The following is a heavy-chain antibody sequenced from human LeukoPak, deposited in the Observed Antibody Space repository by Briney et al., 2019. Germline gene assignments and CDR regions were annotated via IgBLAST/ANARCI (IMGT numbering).Heavy chain of an antibody. V-gene: IGHV1-69*04. D-gene: IGHD4-17*01. CDR1: GYTFTGYY. CDR2: IIPILGIA. Sequence: ASVKVSCKASGYTFTGYYMHWVRQAPGQGLEWMGRIIPILGIANYAQIFQGRVTITADKSTSTAYMELSSLRSEDTAVYYCARGSEAYGDYEDYWGQGTLVTVSS. J-gene: IGHJ4*02. CDR3: ARGSEAYGDYEDY.